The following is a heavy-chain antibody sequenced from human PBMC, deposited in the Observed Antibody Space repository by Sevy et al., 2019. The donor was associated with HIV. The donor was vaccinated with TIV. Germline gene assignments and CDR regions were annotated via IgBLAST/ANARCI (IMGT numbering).Heavy chain of an antibody. J-gene: IGHJ3*02. CDR1: GGTFSSYA. V-gene: IGHV1-69*13. CDR3: ARPSMVRGGDAFDI. D-gene: IGHD3-10*01. Sequence: ASVKVSCKASGGTFSSYAISWVRQAPGQGLEWMGGIIPIFGTANYAQKFQGRVTITADESTSTAYMELSSLRSEDTAVYYCARPSMVRGGDAFDIWGQGTMVTVSS. CDR2: IIPIFGTA.